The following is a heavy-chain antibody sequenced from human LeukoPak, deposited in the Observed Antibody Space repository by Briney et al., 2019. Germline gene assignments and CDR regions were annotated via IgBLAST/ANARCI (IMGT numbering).Heavy chain of an antibody. CDR1: GDSIRTYY. Sequence: PSETLSLTCAVSGDSIRTYYWSWIRQPAGRGLEWIGRMSASGGSNYNPSLKSRVTMSVDTSKNQVSLKLSSVTAADTAVYYCARGWTSYYYYMDVWGKGTTVTVSS. V-gene: IGHV4-4*07. J-gene: IGHJ6*03. D-gene: IGHD3/OR15-3a*01. CDR2: MSASGGS. CDR3: ARGWTSYYYYMDV.